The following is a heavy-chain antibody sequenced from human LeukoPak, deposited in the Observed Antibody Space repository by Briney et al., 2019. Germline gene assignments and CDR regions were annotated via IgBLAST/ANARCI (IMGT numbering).Heavy chain of an antibody. V-gene: IGHV3-30*18. CDR1: GFTFSSYG. CDR2: ISYDGSNK. Sequence: GGSLRLSCAASGFTFSSYGMHWVRQAPGKGLEWVAVISYDGSNKYYADSVKGRFTISRDNSKNTLYLQMNSLRAEDTAVYYCAKGIAAAGMYWGQGTLVTVSS. J-gene: IGHJ4*02. CDR3: AKGIAAAGMY. D-gene: IGHD6-13*01.